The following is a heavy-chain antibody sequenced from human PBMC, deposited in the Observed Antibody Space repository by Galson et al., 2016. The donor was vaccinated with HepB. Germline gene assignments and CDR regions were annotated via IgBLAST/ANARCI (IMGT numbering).Heavy chain of an antibody. J-gene: IGHJ6*04. D-gene: IGHD4-11*01. V-gene: IGHV3-30*18. CDR3: AKDWIFRTTVTTHGMDV. CDR1: GFTFSYYG. CDR2: ISFDGSDT. Sequence: SLRLSCAASGFTFSYYGMHWVRQAPGKGLEWLALISFDGSDTYYADSVKGRFTLSKDNSKNTLYLQMNSLSPEDTAVYYCAKDWIFRTTVTTHGMDVLGKGTTVTVSS.